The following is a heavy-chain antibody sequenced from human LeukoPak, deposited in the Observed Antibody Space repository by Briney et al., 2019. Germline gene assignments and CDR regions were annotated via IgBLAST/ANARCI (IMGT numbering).Heavy chain of an antibody. D-gene: IGHD5-24*01. Sequence: NPSETLSLTCAVYGGSFSGYYWSWIRQPPGKGLEWIGYIYHSGSTYYNPSLKSRVTISVDRSKNQFSLKLSSVTAADTAVYYCARVEMATVHFDYWGQGTLVTVSS. J-gene: IGHJ4*02. CDR1: GGSFSGYY. CDR2: IYHSGST. V-gene: IGHV4-34*01. CDR3: ARVEMATVHFDY.